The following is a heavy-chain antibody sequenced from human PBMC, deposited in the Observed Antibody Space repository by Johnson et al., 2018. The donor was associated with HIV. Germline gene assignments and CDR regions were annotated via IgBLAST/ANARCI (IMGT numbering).Heavy chain of an antibody. CDR2: ISYDGSNK. CDR3: AKEGWAAAQEGWGAFDI. V-gene: IGHV3-30*04. D-gene: IGHD6-13*01. CDR1: GFTFSSYA. J-gene: IGHJ3*02. Sequence: QVQLVESGGGVVQPGRSLRVSCAASGFTFSSYAMHWVRQAPGKGLEWVAVISYDGSNKYYADSVKGRFTISRDNSKNTLYLQMNSLRAEDTAVYYCAKEGWAAAQEGWGAFDIWGQGTMVTVSS.